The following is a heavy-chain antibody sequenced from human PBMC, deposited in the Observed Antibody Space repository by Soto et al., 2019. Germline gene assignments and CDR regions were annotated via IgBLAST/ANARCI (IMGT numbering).Heavy chain of an antibody. CDR1: GYTFTSYG. Sequence: QVQLVQSGAEVKKPGASVKVSCTASGYTFTSYGIIWVRQAPGQGLEWMGWISAYNGNTNYAQKLQGRVTMTTDTATRTAYMEQRSLRSDDTAVYYCAREGAYYYDSSGYYYYGMDVWGQGTTVTVSS. CDR2: ISAYNGNT. CDR3: AREGAYYYDSSGYYYYGMDV. J-gene: IGHJ6*02. D-gene: IGHD3-22*01. V-gene: IGHV1-18*04.